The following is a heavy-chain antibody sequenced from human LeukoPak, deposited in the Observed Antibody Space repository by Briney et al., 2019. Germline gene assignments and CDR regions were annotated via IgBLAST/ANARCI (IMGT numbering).Heavy chain of an antibody. J-gene: IGHJ6*02. CDR2: IIPIFGIA. D-gene: IGHD1-26*01. CDR3: ARVFVGATIGGSDRYYYGMDV. Sequence: SVKVSCKASGGTFSSYAISWVRQAPGQGLEWMGRIIPIFGIANYAQKFQGRVTITAGKSTSTAYMELSSLRSEDTAVYYCARVFVGATIGGSDRYYYGMDVWGQGTTVTVSS. CDR1: GGTFSSYA. V-gene: IGHV1-69*04.